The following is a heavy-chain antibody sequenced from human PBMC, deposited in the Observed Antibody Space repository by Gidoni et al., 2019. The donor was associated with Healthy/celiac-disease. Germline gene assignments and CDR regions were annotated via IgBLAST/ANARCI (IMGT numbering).Heavy chain of an antibody. D-gene: IGHD2-2*01. CDR1: GFTFRSYA. Sequence: QVQLVESGGGVVQPGRSLRLSCAASGFTFRSYAMHWVRQAPGKGLEWVAVISYDGSNKYYADSVKGRFTISRDNSKNTLYLQMNSLRAEDTAVYYCARDQYCSSTSCSDYWGQGTLVTVSS. V-gene: IGHV3-30-3*01. CDR3: ARDQYCSSTSCSDY. J-gene: IGHJ4*02. CDR2: ISYDGSNK.